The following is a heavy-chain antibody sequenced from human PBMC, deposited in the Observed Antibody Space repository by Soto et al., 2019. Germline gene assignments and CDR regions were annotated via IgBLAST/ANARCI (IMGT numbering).Heavy chain of an antibody. V-gene: IGHV3-33*01. CDR1: GFTFSTCG. CDR2: IWNDGSNK. J-gene: IGHJ3*02. Sequence: QVQLVESGGGVVQPGRSLRLSCVASGFTFSTCGMHWVRQAPGKGLEWVAMIWNDGSNKYYTDSMKDRFTISRDNSKNTLYLQMNSLTDEDSAVYYCTTELNDMQAFDIWGQGTMVTVSS. CDR3: TTELNDMQAFDI. D-gene: IGHD1-1*01.